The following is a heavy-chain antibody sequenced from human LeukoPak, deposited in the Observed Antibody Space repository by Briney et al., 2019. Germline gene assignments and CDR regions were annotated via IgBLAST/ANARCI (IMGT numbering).Heavy chain of an antibody. CDR3: AKAAYCSSTSCSDEYYYYYYGMDV. CDR2: INGSGCST. CDR1: GFTFSSYA. D-gene: IGHD2-2*01. Sequence: GGSLTLSCAASGFTFSSYAMSWVRQAPGKGLGGVSAINGSGCSTYYADAVKGRFTISRDNSKHTLYLQMNSLTAEYTAVYYCAKAAYCSSTSCSDEYYYYYYGMDVWDQGTIVTVSS. V-gene: IGHV3-23*01. J-gene: IGHJ6*02.